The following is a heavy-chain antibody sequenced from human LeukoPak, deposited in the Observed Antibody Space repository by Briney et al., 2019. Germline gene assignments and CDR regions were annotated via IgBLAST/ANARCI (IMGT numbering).Heavy chain of an antibody. D-gene: IGHD3-10*01. V-gene: IGHV3-23*01. Sequence: PGGSLRLSCAASGVTFSSYAMSWVRQAPGKGLEWVSAISGSGGSTYYADSVKGRFTISRDNSKNTLYLQMNSLRAEDTAVYYCARRITMVRGVVDAFDIWGQGTMVTVSS. CDR1: GVTFSSYA. CDR3: ARRITMVRGVVDAFDI. J-gene: IGHJ3*02. CDR2: ISGSGGST.